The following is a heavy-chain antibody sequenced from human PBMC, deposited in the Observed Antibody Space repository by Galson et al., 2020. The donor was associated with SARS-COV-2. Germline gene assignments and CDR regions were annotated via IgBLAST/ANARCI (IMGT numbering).Heavy chain of an antibody. CDR1: GFTFNSAW. Sequence: GESLKISCVASGFTFNSAWMSWVRQPPGKGLEWVGRIKSNVDGGPRDYAAPVNGRFTISRYDSKNTVYLQMNRLTTEDTAVYYCTTTLIGFCSSPGCYPGDYWGQGTLATVSS. CDR2: IKSNVDGGPR. J-gene: IGHJ4*02. V-gene: IGHV3-15*01. D-gene: IGHD2-2*01. CDR3: TTTLIGFCSSPGCYPGDY.